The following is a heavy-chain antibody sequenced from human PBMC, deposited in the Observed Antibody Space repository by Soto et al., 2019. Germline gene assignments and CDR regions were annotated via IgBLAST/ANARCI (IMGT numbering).Heavy chain of an antibody. Sequence: SETLSLTCSVSGGSISSPTYYWGWIRHPPGKGLEWIGSIYYSGSTYYSPFLKSRVTISVDTSKNQFSLKVSPVTAADTAVYYCARLPGITTSRRDYWGQGTLVTVSS. CDR1: GGSISSPTYY. V-gene: IGHV4-39*01. CDR3: ARLPGITTSRRDY. CDR2: IYYSGST. J-gene: IGHJ4*02. D-gene: IGHD1-1*01.